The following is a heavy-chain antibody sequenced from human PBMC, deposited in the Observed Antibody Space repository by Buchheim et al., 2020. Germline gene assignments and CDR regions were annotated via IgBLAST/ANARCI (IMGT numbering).Heavy chain of an antibody. CDR1: GFTFSNAW. CDR2: IKSKTDGGTT. CDR3: TTSYYYGSGSYYRIDY. D-gene: IGHD3-10*01. J-gene: IGHJ4*02. Sequence: EVQLVESGGGLVKPGGSLRLSCAASGFTFSNAWMSWVRQAPGKGLEWGGRIKSKTDGGTTDYAAPVKGRLTISRDDSKNTLYLQMNSLKTEDTAVYYCTTSYYYGSGSYYRIDYWGQGTL. V-gene: IGHV3-15*01.